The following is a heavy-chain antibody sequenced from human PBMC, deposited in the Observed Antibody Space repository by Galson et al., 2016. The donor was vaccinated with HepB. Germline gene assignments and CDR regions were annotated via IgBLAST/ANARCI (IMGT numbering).Heavy chain of an antibody. Sequence: QSGAEVTKPGESLTISCTASGYIFTDYWIGWLRQMPGKGLELMGIIYPGDSDAKYSPSFQGQVTISADKSITTAYLQWSSLKASDTAMYYCARTVYDFWSGAPDYWGRGTLVTVSS. CDR3: ARTVYDFWSGAPDY. V-gene: IGHV5-51*01. J-gene: IGHJ2*01. D-gene: IGHD3-3*01. CDR2: IYPGDSDA. CDR1: GYIFTDYW.